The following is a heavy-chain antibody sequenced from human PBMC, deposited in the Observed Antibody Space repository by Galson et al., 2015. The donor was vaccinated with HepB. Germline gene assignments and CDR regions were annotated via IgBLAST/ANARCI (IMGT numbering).Heavy chain of an antibody. Sequence: SLRLSCAASGFTFSSYSMNWVRQAPGKGLEWVSSISSSSSYIYYADSVKGRFTISRDNAKNTLYLQMNSLRAEDTAVYYCARDKVAYCGGDCYGDAFDIWGQVTIVTVSS. CDR2: ISSSSSYI. CDR1: GFTFSSYS. V-gene: IGHV3-21*01. D-gene: IGHD2-21*02. J-gene: IGHJ3*02. CDR3: ARDKVAYCGGDCYGDAFDI.